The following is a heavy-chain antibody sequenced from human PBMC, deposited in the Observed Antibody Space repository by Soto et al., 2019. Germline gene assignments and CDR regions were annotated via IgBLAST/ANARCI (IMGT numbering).Heavy chain of an antibody. CDR3: ASGDYSHFDL. D-gene: IGHD2-15*01. Sequence: PSETLSLTFAVSGGSISTKNWWTWVRQPPGKGLEWIGEIYYSGSTNYNPSLKSRVTISVDKSKNQFSLNLSSVTAADKDVYYCASGDYSHFDLWGQGTLVTVYS. CDR2: IYYSGST. CDR1: GGSISTKNW. V-gene: IGHV4-4*02. J-gene: IGHJ4*02.